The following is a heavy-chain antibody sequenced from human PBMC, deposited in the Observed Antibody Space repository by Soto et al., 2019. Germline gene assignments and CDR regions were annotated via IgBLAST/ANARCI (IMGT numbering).Heavy chain of an antibody. CDR2: IRSKAYGGTT. CDR3: TRDSKLALYYYDSSGYYSNWFDP. D-gene: IGHD3-22*01. J-gene: IGHJ5*02. V-gene: IGHV3-49*03. CDR1: GFTFGDYA. Sequence: PGGSLRLSCTASGFTFGDYAMSWFRQAPGKGLEWVGFIRSKAYGGTTEYAASVKGRFTISRDDSKSIAYLQMNSLKTEDTVVYYCTRDSKLALYYYDSSGYYSNWFDPWGQGTLVTVSS.